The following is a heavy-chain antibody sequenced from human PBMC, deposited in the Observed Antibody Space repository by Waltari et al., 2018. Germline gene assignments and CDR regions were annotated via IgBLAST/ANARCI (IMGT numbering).Heavy chain of an antibody. CDR3: AREHRYSYGYYYYYYMDV. J-gene: IGHJ6*03. CDR1: GYTFTGYY. V-gene: IGHV1-2*06. D-gene: IGHD5-18*01. Sequence: QVQLVQSGAEVKKPGASVKVSCKASGYTFTGYYMHWVRQAPGQGLEWMGRINPNSGGTNYAQKVQGRVTMTRDTSISTAYMELSRLRSDDTAVYYCAREHRYSYGYYYYYYMDVWGKGTTVTVSS. CDR2: INPNSGGT.